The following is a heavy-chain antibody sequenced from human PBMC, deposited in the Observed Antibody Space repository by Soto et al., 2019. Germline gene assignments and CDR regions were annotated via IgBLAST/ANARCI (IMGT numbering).Heavy chain of an antibody. V-gene: IGHV1-8*01. Sequence: GASVKVSCKTSGYTFTKFDVNWVRQAAVQGLEWMGWMSPNSENKGYAQKFQGRVSMTRDTSTTTAYMELSSLKSEDTAVYYCVRGFGHSWNKGGYNWFEFWGHGTLVTVSS. CDR2: MSPNSENK. J-gene: IGHJ5*01. CDR1: GYTFTKFD. D-gene: IGHD5-12*01. CDR3: VRGFGHSWNKGGYNWFEF.